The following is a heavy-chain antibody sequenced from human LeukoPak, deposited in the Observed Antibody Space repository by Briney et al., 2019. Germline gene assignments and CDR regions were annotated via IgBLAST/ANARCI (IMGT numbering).Heavy chain of an antibody. CDR2: IRMNGGGT. Sequence: PGGSLRLSCAASGFTFSSYAMSWVRQAPGKGLEWVSAIRMNGGGTYYADSVKGRFTVSRDDSKNTVYLQMNSLTAEDTAVYYCATMEWFLLGHWGQGTLVTVSS. J-gene: IGHJ4*02. V-gene: IGHV3-23*01. D-gene: IGHD3-3*01. CDR3: ATMEWFLLGH. CDR1: GFTFSSYA.